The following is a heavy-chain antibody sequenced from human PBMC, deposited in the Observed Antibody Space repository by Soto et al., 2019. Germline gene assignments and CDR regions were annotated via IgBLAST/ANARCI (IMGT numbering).Heavy chain of an antibody. D-gene: IGHD6-19*01. Sequence: EVQLVESGGGLVQPGRSLRLSCAASGFTFDDYAMHWVRQAPGKGLEWVSGISWNSGSIGYADSVKGRFPISRDNAKNSLYLQMSSLRAEDTALYYCAKDKGRGQWLGPGAFDIWGQGTMVTVSS. CDR1: GFTFDDYA. J-gene: IGHJ3*02. V-gene: IGHV3-9*01. CDR3: AKDKGRGQWLGPGAFDI. CDR2: ISWNSGSI.